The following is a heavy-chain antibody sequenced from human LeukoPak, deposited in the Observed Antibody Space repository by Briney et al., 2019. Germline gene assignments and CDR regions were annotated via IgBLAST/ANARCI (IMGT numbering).Heavy chain of an antibody. D-gene: IGHD2-2*01. CDR1: GYTFTNSG. CDR2: ISAYNGKT. V-gene: IGHV1-18*01. CDR3: ARAPRVDVVVPDASTFDP. Sequence: GASVKVSCKASGYTFTNSGISWVRQAPGQGLEWMGWISAYNGKTNYAQKFQGRVTMTTDTSTNTAYMELRSLRSDDTAVYYCARAPRVDVVVPDASTFDPWGQGTLVTVSS. J-gene: IGHJ5*02.